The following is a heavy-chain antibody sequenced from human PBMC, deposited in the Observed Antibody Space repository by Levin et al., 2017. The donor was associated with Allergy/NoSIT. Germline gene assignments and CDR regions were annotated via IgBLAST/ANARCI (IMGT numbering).Heavy chain of an antibody. CDR1: GFTFSSYA. D-gene: IGHD1-7*01. CDR3: AKDLMGSITGTIASHFDY. CDR2: ISGSGGST. V-gene: IGHV3-23*01. Sequence: GESLKISCAASGFTFSSYAMSWVRQAPGKGLEWVSAISGSGGSTYYADSVKGRFTISRDNSKNTLYLQMNSLRAEDTAVYYCAKDLMGSITGTIASHFDYWGQGTLVTVSS. J-gene: IGHJ4*02.